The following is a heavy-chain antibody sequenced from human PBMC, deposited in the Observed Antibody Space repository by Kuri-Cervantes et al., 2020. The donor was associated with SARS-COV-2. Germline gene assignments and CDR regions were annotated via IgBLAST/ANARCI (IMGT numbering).Heavy chain of an antibody. CDR1: GFTFDDYG. CDR2: INWNGGST. J-gene: IGHJ4*02. V-gene: IGHV3-20*04. Sequence: GGSLRLSCAASGFTFDDYGMSWVRQAPGKGLEWVSGINWNGGSTGYADSVKGRFTISRDNARNIVLLQMNNLRVEDTAVYYCVRSDWSERFWGLGTLVTVSS. CDR3: VRSDWSERF. D-gene: IGHD1-1*01.